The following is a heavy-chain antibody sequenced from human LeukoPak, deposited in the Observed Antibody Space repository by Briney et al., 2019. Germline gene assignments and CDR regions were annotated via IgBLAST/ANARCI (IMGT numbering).Heavy chain of an antibody. CDR1: GYTFTSYD. CDR2: MNPNSGNT. Sequence: ASVKVSCKASGYTFTSYDINWVRQATGQGLEWMGWMNPNSGNTGYAQKFQGRVTMTRNTSISTAYMELSSLRSEDTAVYYCAKSPPHYYDILTAYYLDYWGQGTLVTVSS. J-gene: IGHJ4*02. D-gene: IGHD3-9*01. V-gene: IGHV1-8*01. CDR3: AKSPPHYYDILTAYYLDY.